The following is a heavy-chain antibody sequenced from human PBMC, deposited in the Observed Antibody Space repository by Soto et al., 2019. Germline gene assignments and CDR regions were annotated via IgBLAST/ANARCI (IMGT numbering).Heavy chain of an antibody. CDR3: ARVYRGQNYYDSSGYFDY. J-gene: IGHJ4*02. CDR2: INSDGSST. CDR1: GFTISSYW. D-gene: IGHD3-22*01. Sequence: GGSLRLSCAASGFTISSYWMHWVRQAPGKGLVWVSRINSDGSSTSYADSVKGRFTISRDNAKNTLYLQMNSLRAEDKAVYYCARVYRGQNYYDSSGYFDYWGQGTLVTVSS. V-gene: IGHV3-74*01.